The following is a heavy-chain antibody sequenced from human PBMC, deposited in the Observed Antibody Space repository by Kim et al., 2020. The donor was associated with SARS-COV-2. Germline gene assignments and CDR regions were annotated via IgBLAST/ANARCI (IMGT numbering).Heavy chain of an antibody. V-gene: IGHV4-34*01. Sequence: SETLSLTCAVYGGYFSGYYWSWIRQPPGKGLEWIGEINDSGSTNYNPSLKSRVTISVDTSKNQFSLKLSSVTAADTAVYYCARPLWSGGPPEGFWGQGTLVTVSS. D-gene: IGHD3-10*01. CDR1: GGYFSGYY. CDR3: ARPLWSGGPPEGF. CDR2: INDSGST. J-gene: IGHJ4*02.